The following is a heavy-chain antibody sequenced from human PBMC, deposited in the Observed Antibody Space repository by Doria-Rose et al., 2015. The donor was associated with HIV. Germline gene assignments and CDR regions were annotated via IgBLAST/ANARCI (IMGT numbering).Heavy chain of an antibody. Sequence: VQLVESGGGVVQPGRSLRLSCTVSGFTFSTYTVHWVRQAPGKGLEWVAVISYDGTNIYYADSVKGRFTISRDNSKNTLYLQMNSLRAEDTAVYYCTTLVTSGIYDYWGQGTLVTVSS. CDR2: ISYDGTNI. CDR1: GFTFSTYT. V-gene: IGHV3-30*04. D-gene: IGHD1-26*01. CDR3: TTLVTSGIYDY. J-gene: IGHJ4*02.